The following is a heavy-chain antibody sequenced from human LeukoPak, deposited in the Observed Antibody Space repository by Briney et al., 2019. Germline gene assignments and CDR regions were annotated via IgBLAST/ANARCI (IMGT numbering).Heavy chain of an antibody. CDR2: ISYDGSNK. D-gene: IGHD5-18*01. J-gene: IGHJ4*02. Sequence: GGSLRLSCAASGFTFSSYAMHWVRQAPGKGLEWVAVISYDGSNKYYADSVKGRFTISRDNSKNTLYLQMNSLRAEDTAVYYCARVPQRGYSYGYRGNFDYWGQGTLVTVSS. V-gene: IGHV3-30*04. CDR3: ARVPQRGYSYGYRGNFDY. CDR1: GFTFSSYA.